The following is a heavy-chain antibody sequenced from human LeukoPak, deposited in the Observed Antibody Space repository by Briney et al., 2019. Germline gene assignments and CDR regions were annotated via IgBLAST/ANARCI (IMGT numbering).Heavy chain of an antibody. D-gene: IGHD3-22*01. CDR2: ISSSGSTI. CDR1: GFTFSDYY. V-gene: IGHV3-11*01. J-gene: IGHJ4*02. CDR3: ARDQWGVYDSSGPSPGY. Sequence: GGSLRLSCAASGFTFSDYYMSWIRQAPGKGLEWVSYISSSGSTIHYADSVKGRFTISRDNAKNSLYLQMNSLRAEDTAVYYCARDQWGVYDSSGPSPGYWGQGTLVTVSS.